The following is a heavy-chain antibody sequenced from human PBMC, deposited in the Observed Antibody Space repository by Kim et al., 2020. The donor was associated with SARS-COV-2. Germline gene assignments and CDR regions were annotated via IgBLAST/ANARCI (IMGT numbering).Heavy chain of an antibody. Sequence: GGSLRLSCAASGFTFSSYSMNWVRQAPGKGLEWVSSISSSSSYIYYADSVKGRFTISRDNAKNSLYLQMNSLRAEDTAVYYCARDIRSGITIFGVASSFDYWGQGTLVTVSS. CDR3: ARDIRSGITIFGVASSFDY. CDR2: ISSSSSYI. V-gene: IGHV3-21*01. D-gene: IGHD3-3*01. J-gene: IGHJ4*02. CDR1: GFTFSSYS.